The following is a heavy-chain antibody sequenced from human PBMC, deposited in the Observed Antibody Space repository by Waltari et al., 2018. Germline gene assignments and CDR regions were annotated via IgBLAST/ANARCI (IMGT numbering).Heavy chain of an antibody. CDR1: GFTFSSYR. CDR3: APYGRRQASDY. Sequence: EVQLVESGGGLVQPGGSLRLSCAASGFTFSSYRMNWFRQAPGKGLEWVSYISSSSSTIYYADSVKGRFTISRDNAKNSLYLQMNSLRAEDTAVYYCAPYGRRQASDYWGQGTLVTVSS. V-gene: IGHV3-48*04. J-gene: IGHJ4*02. CDR2: ISSSSSTI. D-gene: IGHD4-17*01.